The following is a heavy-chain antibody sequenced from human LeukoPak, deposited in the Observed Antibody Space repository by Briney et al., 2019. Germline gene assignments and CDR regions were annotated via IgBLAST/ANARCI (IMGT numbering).Heavy chain of an antibody. CDR1: GFTFSSSA. D-gene: IGHD3-22*01. Sequence: PGGSLRLSCAASGFTFSSSAMSWVSQAPGKGLEWVSAISNNGGYTYYADSVQGRFTISRDNSKSTLCLQMNSLRAEDTAVYYCARVGGSGYYYVGYWGQGTLVTVSS. CDR2: ISNNGGYT. CDR3: ARVGGSGYYYVGY. J-gene: IGHJ4*02. V-gene: IGHV3-23*01.